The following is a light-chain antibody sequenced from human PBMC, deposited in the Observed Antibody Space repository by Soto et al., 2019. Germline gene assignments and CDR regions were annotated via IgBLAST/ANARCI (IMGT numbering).Light chain of an antibody. Sequence: DIQMTQSPSTLSSSVGDRVTITCRASQNINSWLAWYQQKPGKAPKLLIYKASSLESGVPSMFSGSESGTDFTLTISSLHPDDFATYYCQQYDTSFSFGQGTKLEIK. CDR1: QNINSW. CDR3: QQYDTSFS. V-gene: IGKV1-5*03. CDR2: KAS. J-gene: IGKJ2*03.